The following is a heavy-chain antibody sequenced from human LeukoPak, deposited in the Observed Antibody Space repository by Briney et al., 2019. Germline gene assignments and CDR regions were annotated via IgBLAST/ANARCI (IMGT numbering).Heavy chain of an antibody. CDR2: IYYSGST. CDR1: GGSISSSSYY. J-gene: IGHJ4*02. Sequence: SETLSLTCTVSGGSISSSSYYWGWIRQPPGKGLEWIGSIYYSGSTYYNPSLKSRVTISVDTSKNQFSLKLSSVTAADTAVYYCARGAVGLGSGWYRVDYWGQGTLVTVSS. CDR3: ARGAVGLGSGWYRVDY. V-gene: IGHV4-39*07. D-gene: IGHD6-19*01.